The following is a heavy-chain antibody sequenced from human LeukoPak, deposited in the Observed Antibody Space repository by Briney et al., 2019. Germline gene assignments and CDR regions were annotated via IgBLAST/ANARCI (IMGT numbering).Heavy chain of an antibody. Sequence: ASVKVSCKASGYTFTSYGISWVRQAPGQWLEWMGWSSGYNGNTHYAQRLQGRVTMTTDTSTSTAYMELRSLRSDDTAVYYCARDPFAARSGYPNLDYWGQGTLVTVSS. CDR1: GYTFTSYG. D-gene: IGHD3-3*01. CDR2: SSGYNGNT. J-gene: IGHJ4*02. V-gene: IGHV1-18*01. CDR3: ARDPFAARSGYPNLDY.